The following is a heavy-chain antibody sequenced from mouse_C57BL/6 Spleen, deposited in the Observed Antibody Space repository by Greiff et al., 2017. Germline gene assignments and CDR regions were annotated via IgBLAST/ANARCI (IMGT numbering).Heavy chain of an antibody. J-gene: IGHJ4*01. V-gene: IGHV1-80*01. CDR1: GYAFSSYW. Sequence: VQLQESGAELVKPGASVKISCKASGYAFSSYWMNWVKQRPGKGLEWIGQIYPGDGDTNYNGQFKGKATLTAHKSSSTAYIQLSSLTSEDSADYVGAKKALRRDYEMDDWGQGTSVTVSS. CDR2: IYPGDGDT. CDR3: AKKALRRDYEMDD.